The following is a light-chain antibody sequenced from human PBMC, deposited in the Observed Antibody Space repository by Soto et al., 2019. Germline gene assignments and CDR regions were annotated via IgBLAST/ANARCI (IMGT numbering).Light chain of an antibody. V-gene: IGKV3-15*01. CDR3: QQYNNWPPLT. CDR2: GAS. CDR1: QSVSSN. Sequence: EIVMTQSPATLSVSPGERATLSCRASQSVSSNLAWYQQKPGQAPRLLIYGASTRATGIPARFSGSGSGTEFTLTTISMQSEDFAVYYWQQYNNWPPLTFGGGTKVEIK. J-gene: IGKJ4*01.